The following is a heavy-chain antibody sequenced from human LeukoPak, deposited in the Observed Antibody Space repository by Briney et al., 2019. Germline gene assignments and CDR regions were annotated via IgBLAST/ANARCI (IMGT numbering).Heavy chain of an antibody. CDR2: FDPEDGET. V-gene: IGHV1-24*01. D-gene: IGHD2-2*01. Sequence: ASVKVSCKXSGYTLTELSMHWVQQAPGKGLERMGGFDPEDGETIYSQKFQGRVTMTEDTSTDTAYMELSSLRSEDTAVYYCATVVVPAAPLDYWGQGTLVTVSS. CDR1: GYTLTELS. J-gene: IGHJ4*02. CDR3: ATVVVPAAPLDY.